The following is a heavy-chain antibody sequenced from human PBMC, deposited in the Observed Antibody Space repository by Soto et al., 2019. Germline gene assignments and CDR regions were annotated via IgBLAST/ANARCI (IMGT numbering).Heavy chain of an antibody. CDR1: GFTFRNFL. V-gene: IGHV3-30-3*01. D-gene: IGHD3-3*01. Sequence: QPGGSLRLSCAASGFTFRNFLMHWVRQAPGKGLEWVAVISYDGGKKFYADSVKGRFTISRDKSENTLYLQMNSLTTEDTAVYYCARERVEIYYYYGMDVWGQGTTVTVAS. CDR2: ISYDGGKK. J-gene: IGHJ6*02. CDR3: ARERVEIYYYYGMDV.